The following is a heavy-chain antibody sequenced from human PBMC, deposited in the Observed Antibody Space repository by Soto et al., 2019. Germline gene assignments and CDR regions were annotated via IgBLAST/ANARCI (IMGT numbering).Heavy chain of an antibody. CDR3: ARTRGGLWFGERTRYGMDV. CDR2: IYYSGST. D-gene: IGHD3-10*01. Sequence: SETLSLTCTVSGGSISSYYWSWIRQPPGKGLEWIGYIYYSGSTNYNPSLKSRVTISVDTSKNQFSLKLSSVTAADTAVYYCARTRGGLWFGERTRYGMDVWGQGTTVTVSS. J-gene: IGHJ6*02. CDR1: GGSISSYY. V-gene: IGHV4-59*01.